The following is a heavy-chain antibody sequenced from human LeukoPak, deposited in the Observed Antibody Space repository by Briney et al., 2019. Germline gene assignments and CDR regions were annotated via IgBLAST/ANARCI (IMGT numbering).Heavy chain of an antibody. D-gene: IGHD3-9*01. CDR3: ASRSTYYDILTGYYLYYFDY. V-gene: IGHV3-21*01. CDR2: ISSSSSYI. Sequence: GGSLRLSCAASGFTFSSYSMNWVRQAPGKGLEWVSSISSSSSYIYYADSVKGRFTISRDNAKNSLYLQMNSLRAEDTAVYYSASRSTYYDILTGYYLYYFDYWGQGTLVTVSS. CDR1: GFTFSSYS. J-gene: IGHJ4*02.